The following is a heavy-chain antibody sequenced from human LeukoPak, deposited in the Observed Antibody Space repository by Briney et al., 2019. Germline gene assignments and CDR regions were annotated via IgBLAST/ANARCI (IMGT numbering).Heavy chain of an antibody. J-gene: IGHJ4*02. D-gene: IGHD5-24*01. V-gene: IGHV3-74*01. CDR1: GFFFRNYW. CDR2: IKGDGSHT. Sequence: GGSLRLFYAASGFFFRNYWMHWVRQARGKGLVGVSRIKGDGSHTSYADSVKGRSTISRDNARNTLYRQMNSLRAEDTAIYHCVRDGDAYNFDCWGQGTLVTVSS. CDR3: VRDGDAYNFDC.